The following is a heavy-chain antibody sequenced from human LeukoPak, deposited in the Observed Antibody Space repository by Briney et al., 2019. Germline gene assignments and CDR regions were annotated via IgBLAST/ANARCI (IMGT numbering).Heavy chain of an antibody. CDR1: GYTFTSYD. J-gene: IGHJ5*02. CDR2: MNPNSGNT. V-gene: IGHV1-8*01. CDR3: EDGIRDIVATIWFDP. Sequence: ASVKVSCKASGYTFTSYDINWVRQATGHGLDWMGWMNPNSGNTGYAQKFQGRVTMTRNTSISTAYMELSSLRSEDIFFFQAEDGIRDIVATIWFDPWGQGTLVTVSS. D-gene: IGHD5-12*01.